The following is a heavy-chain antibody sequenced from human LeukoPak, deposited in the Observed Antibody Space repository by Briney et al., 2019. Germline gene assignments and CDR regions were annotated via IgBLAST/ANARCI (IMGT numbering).Heavy chain of an antibody. D-gene: IGHD6-19*01. CDR1: GHTFTSYD. CDR2: MNPNSGNT. CDR3: ARAIGSGWFPNGY. Sequence: GASVKVSCKASGHTFTSYDINWGRQATGQGLEWMGWMNPNSGNTGYAQKFQGRVTMTRNTAISTAYMELSSLRSEDTAVYYCARAIGSGWFPNGYWGQGTLVTVSS. J-gene: IGHJ4*02. V-gene: IGHV1-8*01.